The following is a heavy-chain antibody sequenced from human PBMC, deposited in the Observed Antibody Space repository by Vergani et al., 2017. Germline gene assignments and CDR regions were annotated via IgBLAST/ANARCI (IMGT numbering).Heavy chain of an antibody. CDR1: GYTFTGYY. CDR3: ARDPGAIRGRRLYFDY. J-gene: IGHJ4*02. V-gene: IGHV1-2*02. Sequence: QVQLVQSGAEVKKPGASLKVSCKASGYTFTGYYMHWVRQAPGQGLEWMGWINPNSGGTNYAQKFQGRVTITRDTSSSTAYMELSRLRSDDTAVYDCARDPGAIRGRRLYFDYWGQGTLVTVSS. D-gene: IGHD3-10*01. CDR2: INPNSGGT.